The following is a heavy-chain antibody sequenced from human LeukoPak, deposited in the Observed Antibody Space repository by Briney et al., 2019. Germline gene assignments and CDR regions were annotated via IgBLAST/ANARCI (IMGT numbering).Heavy chain of an antibody. CDR2: ISGSGGST. J-gene: IGHJ4*02. CDR1: GFTFSSYG. D-gene: IGHD3-22*01. CDR3: AKRGYYDSSGYYGPFDY. Sequence: GGSLRLSCAASGFTFSSYGMSWVRQAPGKGLEWVSGISGSGGSTYYADSVKGRFTISRDSSKSTLYLQMNSLRTEDTAVYYCAKRGYYDSSGYYGPFDYWGQGTLVTVSS. V-gene: IGHV3-23*01.